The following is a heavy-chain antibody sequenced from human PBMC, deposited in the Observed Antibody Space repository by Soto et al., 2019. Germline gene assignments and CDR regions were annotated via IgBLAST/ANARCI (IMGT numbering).Heavy chain of an antibody. CDR2: ISTSSSNI. CDR3: ARSQGDRVVDY. CDR1: GFTFSSYS. J-gene: IGHJ4*02. D-gene: IGHD2-21*01. Sequence: GGSLRLSCAASGFTFSSYSMNWVRQAPGKGLEWVSYISTSSSNIYYADSVKGRFTISRDNAKNSLYLQMNSLRAEDTAVYYCARSQGDRVVDYWGQGTLVTVSS. V-gene: IGHV3-48*04.